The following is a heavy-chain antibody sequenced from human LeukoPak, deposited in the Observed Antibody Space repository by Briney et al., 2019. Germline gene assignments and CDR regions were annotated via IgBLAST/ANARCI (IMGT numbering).Heavy chain of an antibody. Sequence: ASVKVSCKASGGTFSSYAISWVRQAPGQGLEWMGGIIPIFGTANYAQKFQGRVTITADKSTSTAYMELNSLRSEDTAVYYCARGRREYNWNYARLDYWGQGTLVTVSS. V-gene: IGHV1-69*06. CDR3: ARGRREYNWNYARLDY. CDR1: GGTFSSYA. CDR2: IIPIFGTA. J-gene: IGHJ4*02. D-gene: IGHD1-7*01.